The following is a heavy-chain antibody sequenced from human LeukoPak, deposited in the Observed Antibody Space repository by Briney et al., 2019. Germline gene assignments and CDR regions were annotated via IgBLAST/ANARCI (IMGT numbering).Heavy chain of an antibody. CDR2: IYSGGST. D-gene: IGHD3-22*01. V-gene: IGHV3-66*01. CDR3: ARDFSRNTYYYDSSGPDY. CDR1: GFTVSSNY. J-gene: IGHJ4*02. Sequence: GGSLRLSCAASGFTVSSNYMSWVRQAPWKGPEWVSVIYSGGSTYYADSVKGRFTISRDNSKNTLYLQMNSLRAEDTAVYYCARDFSRNTYYYDSSGPDYWGQGTLVTVSS.